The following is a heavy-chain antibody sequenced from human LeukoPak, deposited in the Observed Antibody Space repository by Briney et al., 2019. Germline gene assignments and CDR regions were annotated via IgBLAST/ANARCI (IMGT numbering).Heavy chain of an antibody. Sequence: KPSETLSLTCTVSDDSTTRSNSYWGWIRQPPGEGLERIGTIAYSGSTYYNPSLKTRVTLSVDTSKSHLSLELSSVTAADTAVYFCARKEQGTMFDYWGQGSLVTVSS. V-gene: IGHV4-39*01. D-gene: IGHD1-1*01. CDR2: IAYSGST. J-gene: IGHJ4*02. CDR1: DDSTTRSNSY. CDR3: ARKEQGTMFDY.